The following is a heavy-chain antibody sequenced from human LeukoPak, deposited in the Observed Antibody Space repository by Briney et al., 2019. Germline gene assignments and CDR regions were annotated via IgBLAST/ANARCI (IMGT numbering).Heavy chain of an antibody. CDR2: ISYTGSP. CDR3: ARLDYGDYEAFEI. D-gene: IGHD4-17*01. Sequence: SQTLSLTCTVSGVSISSGDHNWSWIRQHPGKGLEWIGYISYTGSPDYNPSLRSRLTISLDTSQNQCSLGLSSVTAADTAVYYCARLDYGDYEAFEICGQGTMFTVSS. CDR1: GVSISSGDHN. J-gene: IGHJ3*02. V-gene: IGHV4-31*03.